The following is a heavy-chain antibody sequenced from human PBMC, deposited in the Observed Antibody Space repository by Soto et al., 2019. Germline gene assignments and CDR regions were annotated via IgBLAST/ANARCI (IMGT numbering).Heavy chain of an antibody. D-gene: IGHD3-3*01. CDR2: ITSSSYYI. CDR3: TSTIFGVGGLDP. V-gene: IGHV3-21*01. CDR1: GFSFGPTT. J-gene: IGHJ5*02. Sequence: EGRLVESGGGLVKPGESLSLSCEASGFSFGPTTMIWVRQAPGKGLEWVSSITSSSYYIYYADSVKGRFTVSRDNAKNSLPLQMDSLRDEDPAVYYCTSTIFGVGGLDPWGQGNLVFVSS.